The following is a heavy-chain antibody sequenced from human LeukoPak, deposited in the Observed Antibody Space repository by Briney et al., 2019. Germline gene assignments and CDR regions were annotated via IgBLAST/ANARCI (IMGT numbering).Heavy chain of an antibody. CDR1: GGSISSSSYY. Sequence: TPSETLSLTCTVSGGSISSSSYYWGWISQPPGKGLEWIGSIYYSGSTNYNPSLKSRVTISVVTSTNQFSLKLSSVTAADAAVYYCARGGGYASPIGYWGQGALVTVSS. D-gene: IGHD5-12*01. V-gene: IGHV4-39*07. CDR3: ARGGGYASPIGY. J-gene: IGHJ4*02. CDR2: IYYSGST.